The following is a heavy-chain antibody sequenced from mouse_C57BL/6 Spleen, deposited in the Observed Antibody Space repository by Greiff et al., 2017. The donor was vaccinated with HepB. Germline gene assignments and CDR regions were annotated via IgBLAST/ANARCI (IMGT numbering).Heavy chain of an antibody. J-gene: IGHJ4*01. V-gene: IGHV1-59*01. D-gene: IGHD1-1*01. CDR3: ARWTTTVVALYYYAMDY. CDR2: IDPSDSYT. CDR1: GYTFTSYW. Sequence: QVQLQQPGAELVRPGTSVKLSCKASGYTFTSYWMHWVKQRPGQGLEWIGVIDPSDSYTNYNQKFKGKATLTVDTSSSTAYMQLSSLTSEDSAVYYCARWTTTVVALYYYAMDYWGQGTSVTVSS.